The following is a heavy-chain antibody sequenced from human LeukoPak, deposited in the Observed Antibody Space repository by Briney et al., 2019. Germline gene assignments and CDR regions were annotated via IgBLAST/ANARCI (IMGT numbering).Heavy chain of an antibody. CDR3: ADSSGYEAVDY. CDR2: IYHSGNT. CDR1: SYSISSGYY. Sequence: SETLSLTCTVFSYSISSGYYWGWIRQPPGKGLEWIGNIYHSGNTYYNPTRKSRATISVDTSKNQFSLKLRSVTAADTDVYSRADSSGYEAVDYWGQGTLVTVSS. V-gene: IGHV4-38-2*02. D-gene: IGHD3-22*01. J-gene: IGHJ4*02.